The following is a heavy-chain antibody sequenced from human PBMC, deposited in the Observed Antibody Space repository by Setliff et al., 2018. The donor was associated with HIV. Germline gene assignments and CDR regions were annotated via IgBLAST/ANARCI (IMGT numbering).Heavy chain of an antibody. CDR3: AKGYYGSGTLAYFDL. J-gene: IGHJ2*01. CDR2: IYSGGTST. Sequence: GESLRLSCAASGFTFRSYAMTWVRQAPGRGLEWVSVIYSGGTSTYYGDSVKGRFTISRDNSKNTLYLQMNSLRAEDTAVYYCAKGYYGSGTLAYFDLWGRGTLVTVSS. CDR1: GFTFRSYA. V-gene: IGHV3-23*03. D-gene: IGHD3-10*01.